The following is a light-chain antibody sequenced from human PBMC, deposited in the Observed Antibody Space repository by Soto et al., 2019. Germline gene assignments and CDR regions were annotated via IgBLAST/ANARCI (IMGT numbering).Light chain of an antibody. V-gene: IGKV1-33*01. CDR2: DTS. CDR1: QDISNY. CDR3: QQYDNLVT. J-gene: IGKJ4*01. Sequence: DIQMTQSPSSLSASVGDRVTITCQASQDISNYLNWYQQKPGKAPKLLIYDTSNLETGVPSRFSGSGSGTDFIFIISSLQPEDIATYYCQQYDNLVTFGGGTKVEIK.